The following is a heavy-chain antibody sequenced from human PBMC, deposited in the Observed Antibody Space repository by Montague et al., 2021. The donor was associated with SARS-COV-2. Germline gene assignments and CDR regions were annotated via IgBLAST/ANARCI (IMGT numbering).Heavy chain of an antibody. V-gene: IGHV2-70*11. CDR2: IDWDDDK. CDR3: ARDILTGYLYGMDV. Sequence: VKPTQTLTLTCTFSGSSLSTSGMCVSWIRQPPGKALEWLARIDWDDDKYYSTSLKTRLTISKDTSKNQVVLTMTNMDPVDTATYYCARDILTGYLYGMDVWGQGTTVTVSS. D-gene: IGHD3-9*01. CDR1: GSSLSTSGMC. J-gene: IGHJ6*02.